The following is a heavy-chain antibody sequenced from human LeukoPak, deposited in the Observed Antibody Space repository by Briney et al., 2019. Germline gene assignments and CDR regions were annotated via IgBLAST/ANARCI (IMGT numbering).Heavy chain of an antibody. CDR3: AREKVEETYYYYMDV. CDR2: IYTSGST. Sequence: PSETLSLTCSVSGGSVSSYYWSWIRQPAGKGLEWIGRIYTSGSTNYNPSLKSRVTMSVDTSKNQFSLKLSSVTAADTAVYYCAREKVEETYYYYMDVWGQGTTVTVSS. J-gene: IGHJ6*03. CDR1: GGSVSSYY. V-gene: IGHV4-4*07.